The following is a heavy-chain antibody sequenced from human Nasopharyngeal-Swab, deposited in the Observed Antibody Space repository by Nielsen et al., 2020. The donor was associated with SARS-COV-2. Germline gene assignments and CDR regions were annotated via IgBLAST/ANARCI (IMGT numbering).Heavy chain of an antibody. D-gene: IGHD6-13*01. V-gene: IGHV4-34*01. Sequence: SETLSLTCAVYGGSFSGYYWSWIRQPPGKGLEWIGEINHSGSTNYNPSLKSRVTISVDTSKNQFSLKLSSVTAEDTAVYYCARGDGGDYSSSWYLAFDIWGQGTMVTVSS. CDR3: ARGDGGDYSSSWYLAFDI. CDR2: INHSGST. J-gene: IGHJ3*02. CDR1: GGSFSGYY.